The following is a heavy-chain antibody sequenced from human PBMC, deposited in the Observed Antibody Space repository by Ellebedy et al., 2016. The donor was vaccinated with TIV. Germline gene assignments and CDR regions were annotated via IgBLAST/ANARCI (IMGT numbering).Heavy chain of an antibody. D-gene: IGHD2-15*01. J-gene: IGHJ4*02. CDR2: IYYSGST. CDR3: ARAPLLYHFDY. V-gene: IGHV4-59*01. CDR1: GGSISSYY. Sequence: SETLSLTCTVSGGSISSYYWSWIRQPPGKGLEWIGYIYYSGSTNYNPSLKSRVTISVDTSKNQFSLKLNSVTAADTAAYYCARAPLLYHFDYWGQGTLVTVSS.